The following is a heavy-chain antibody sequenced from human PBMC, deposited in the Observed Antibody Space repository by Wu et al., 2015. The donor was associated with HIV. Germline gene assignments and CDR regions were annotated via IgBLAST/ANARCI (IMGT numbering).Heavy chain of an antibody. CDR3: ARVEGRWFGELYYGMDV. J-gene: IGHJ6*02. D-gene: IGHD3-10*01. V-gene: IGHV1-2*02. CDR2: INPNSGGT. Sequence: QVQLVQSGAEVKKPGASVKVSCKASGYTFTGYYMHWVRQAPGQGLEWMGWINPNSGGTNYAQKFQGRVTMTRDTSISTAYMELSRLRSDDTAVYYCARVEGRWFGELYYGMDVWGQGTTVTVSS. CDR1: GYTFTGYY.